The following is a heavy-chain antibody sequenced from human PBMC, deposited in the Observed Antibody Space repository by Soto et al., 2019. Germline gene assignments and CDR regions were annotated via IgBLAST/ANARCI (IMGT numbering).Heavy chain of an antibody. D-gene: IGHD3-10*01. V-gene: IGHV4-39*02. CDR3: ARRLARGVIGWFDP. CDR2: LYYTGRT. Sequence: SETLSLTCTVSGGSISSGTYYWGWIRQPPGKGLEWIGSLYYTGRTYYSPSLKSRVTISVDTSKNHFSLNLTSVTAADTAVYYCARRLARGVIGWFDPWGQGTLVNVS. J-gene: IGHJ5*02. CDR1: GGSISSGTYY.